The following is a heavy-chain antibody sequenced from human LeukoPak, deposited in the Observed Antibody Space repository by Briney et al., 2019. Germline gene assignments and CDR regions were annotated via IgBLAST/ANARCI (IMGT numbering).Heavy chain of an antibody. CDR2: ISGSGGST. V-gene: IGHV3-23*01. CDR3: ARVEWELGGNFDY. CDR1: GFTFSSYA. Sequence: GGSLRLSCAASGFTFSSYAMSWVRQAPGKGLEWVSAISGSGGSTYYADSVKGRFTISRDNSKNTLYLQMNSLRAEDTAVYYCARVEWELGGNFDYWGQGTLVTVSS. J-gene: IGHJ4*02. D-gene: IGHD1-26*01.